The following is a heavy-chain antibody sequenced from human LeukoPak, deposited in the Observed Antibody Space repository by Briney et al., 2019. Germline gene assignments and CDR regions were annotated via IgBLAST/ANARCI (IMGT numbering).Heavy chain of an antibody. J-gene: IGHJ3*02. Sequence: GGSLRLSCAVSGFIISNYGMSWVRQAPGKGLEWVSGISWNSGSMGYADSVKGRFTISRDNAKNSLYLQMNSLRAEDTALYYCAKVIRGAFDIWGQGTMVTVSS. CDR3: AKVIRGAFDI. CDR1: GFIISNYG. V-gene: IGHV3-9*01. CDR2: ISWNSGSM. D-gene: IGHD3-16*01.